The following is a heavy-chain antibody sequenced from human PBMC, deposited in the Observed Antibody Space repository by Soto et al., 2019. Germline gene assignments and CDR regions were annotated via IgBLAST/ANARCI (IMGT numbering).Heavy chain of an antibody. V-gene: IGHV1-69*01. D-gene: IGHD3-22*01. CDR3: AGPLRDRNIYHGLAV. J-gene: IGHJ6*02. CDR2: IIPMFGTP. Sequence: QVQLVQSGAELKKPGSSVKVSCKASGGTFSQYAISWVRQAPGQGLEWLGGIIPMFGTPSYAQKFQGRVTIRADESTTTACLELSSLRSADTAVYFSAGPLRDRNIYHGLAVWGQGTPVTVSS. CDR1: GGTFSQYA.